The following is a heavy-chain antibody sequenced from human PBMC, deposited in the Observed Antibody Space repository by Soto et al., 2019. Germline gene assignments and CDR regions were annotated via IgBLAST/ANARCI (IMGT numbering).Heavy chain of an antibody. CDR2: IYYSGST. CDR3: ARLVGYDYVWGSYPQQPYYYYGMDV. V-gene: IGHV4-31*03. J-gene: IGHJ6*02. D-gene: IGHD3-16*02. Sequence: SETLSLTCTVSGGSISSGGYYWSWIRQHPGKGLEWIGYIYYSGSTYYNPSLKSRVTISVDTSKNQFSLKLSSVTAADTAVYYCARLVGYDYVWGSYPQQPYYYYGMDVWGQGTTVTVSS. CDR1: GGSISSGGYY.